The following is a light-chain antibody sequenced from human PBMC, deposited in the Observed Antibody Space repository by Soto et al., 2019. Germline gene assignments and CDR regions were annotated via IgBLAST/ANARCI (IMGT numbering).Light chain of an antibody. Sequence: QSVLTQPPXVSGAPGQXVTISCTGSRSNIGAGYDVQWYQQLPGTAPKLLIYFNTNRPSGVPDRFSASKSGTSASLAITGLQAEDEADYYCQSNDSGLSGSYVFGTGTKLTVL. CDR3: QSNDSGLSGSYV. CDR2: FNT. CDR1: RSNIGAGYD. V-gene: IGLV1-40*01. J-gene: IGLJ1*01.